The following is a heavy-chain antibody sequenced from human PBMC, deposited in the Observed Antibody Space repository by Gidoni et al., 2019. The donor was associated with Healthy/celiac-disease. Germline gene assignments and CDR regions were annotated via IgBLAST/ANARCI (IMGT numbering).Heavy chain of an antibody. Sequence: QVQLVESGGGVVQPGRSLRLSCAASGFTFSSYAMHWARQAPGKGLEWVAVISYDGSNKYYADSVKGRFTISRDNSKNTLYLQMNSLRAEDTAVYYCASGLRYFDWLLPADYYYGMDVWGQGTTVTVSS. CDR1: GFTFSSYA. CDR2: ISYDGSNK. J-gene: IGHJ6*02. D-gene: IGHD3-9*01. V-gene: IGHV3-30-3*01. CDR3: ASGLRYFDWLLPADYYYGMDV.